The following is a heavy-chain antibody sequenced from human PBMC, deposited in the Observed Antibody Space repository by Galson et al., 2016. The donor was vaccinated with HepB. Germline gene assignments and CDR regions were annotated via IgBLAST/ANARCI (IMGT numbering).Heavy chain of an antibody. D-gene: IGHD2-2*01. V-gene: IGHV3-74*01. CDR3: AREKTSAVEIDY. CDR2: IKNDGTST. CDR1: GFTFSNYW. J-gene: IGHJ4*02. Sequence: SLRLSCAASGFTFSNYWMHWVRQSPGKGLIWLARIKNDGTSTIYADVVKGRFSISRDNTNNTLHLQMNSLRVDDTAVYFCAREKTSAVEIDYWGQGNLDTVSS.